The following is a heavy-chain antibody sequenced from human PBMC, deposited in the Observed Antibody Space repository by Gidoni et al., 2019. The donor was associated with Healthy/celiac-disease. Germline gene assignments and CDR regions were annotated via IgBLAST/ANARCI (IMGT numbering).Heavy chain of an antibody. Sequence: IYHSGSTYYNPSLKSRVTISVDTSKNQFSLKLSSVTAADTAVYYCATLRYARYYFDYWGQGTLVTVSS. J-gene: IGHJ4*02. CDR3: ATLRYARYYFDY. V-gene: IGHV4-30-2*04. D-gene: IGHD1-1*01. CDR2: IYHSGST.